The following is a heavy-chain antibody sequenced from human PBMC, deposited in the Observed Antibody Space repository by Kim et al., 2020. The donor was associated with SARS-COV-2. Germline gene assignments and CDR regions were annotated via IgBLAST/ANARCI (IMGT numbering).Heavy chain of an antibody. V-gene: IGHV3-11*06. CDR1: GFSFSDNY. Sequence: GGSLRLSCAASGFSFSDNYMTWIRQSPGQGLEWVSDISSSGHTTYTDSVKGRFTISRDNAKKSLYLQMNSLRVEDTAVYYCARDRDGYNSFDSWGQGTLVTVSS. CDR2: ISSSGHT. CDR3: ARDRDGYNSFDS. J-gene: IGHJ4*02. D-gene: IGHD5-12*01.